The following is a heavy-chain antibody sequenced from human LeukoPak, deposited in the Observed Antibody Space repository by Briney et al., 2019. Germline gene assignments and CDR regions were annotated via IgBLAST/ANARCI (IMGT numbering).Heavy chain of an antibody. J-gene: IGHJ1*01. V-gene: IGHV3-7*01. D-gene: IGHD2-2*01. CDR3: ATLDSTKSVL. CDR1: GTLTGSDS. Sequence: PGGSLRLTWVASGTLTGSDSNRWVRQARRGGLERVACVKQDGTEKNYVVSVWGRFTVSVDNGKNSLYLQMNSLRAEDTAKYYCATLDSTKSVLWGRGTAVIVSS. CDR2: VKQDGTEK.